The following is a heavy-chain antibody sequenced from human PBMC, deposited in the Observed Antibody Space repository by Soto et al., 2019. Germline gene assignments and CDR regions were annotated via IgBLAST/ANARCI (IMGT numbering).Heavy chain of an antibody. Sequence: GRLISLSSAVSGCHFISYSVSWVSKNPGKGLEWVSAISGSGDSTYYADSVKGRFTISRDNSKNTLYLQMNSLRAEDTALYYGAKGPGYSYGRYWYFERWGRGTLVPLSS. D-gene: IGHD5-18*01. J-gene: IGHJ2*01. CDR3: AKGPGYSYGRYWYFER. CDR1: GCHFISYS. CDR2: ISGSGDST. V-gene: IGHV3-23*01.